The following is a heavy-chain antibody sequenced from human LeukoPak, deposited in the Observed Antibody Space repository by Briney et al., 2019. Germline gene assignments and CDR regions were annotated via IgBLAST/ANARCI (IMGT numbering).Heavy chain of an antibody. D-gene: IGHD6-6*01. CDR3: ARDQQLGYFDY. V-gene: IGHV4-59*01. J-gene: IGHJ4*02. CDR2: IYYSGST. Sequence: ASETLSLTCTVSGGSISSYYWSWIRQPPGKGLEWIGYIYYSGSTNYSPSLKSRVTISVDTSKNQFSLNLSSATAADTAVYYCARDQQLGYFDYWGQGTLVTVSS. CDR1: GGSISSYY.